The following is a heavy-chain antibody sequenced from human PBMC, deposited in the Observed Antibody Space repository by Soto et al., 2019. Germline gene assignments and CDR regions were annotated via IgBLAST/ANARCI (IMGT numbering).Heavy chain of an antibody. J-gene: IGHJ6*03. CDR3: ARDGAVYIVVVPAAADYYMDV. CDR1: GFTFSSYG. V-gene: IGHV3-33*01. Sequence: GGSLRLSCAASGFTFSSYGMHWVRQAPGKGLEWVAVIWYDGSNKYYADSVKGRFTISRDNSKNTLYLQMNSLRAEDTAVYYCARDGAVYIVVVPAAADYYMDVWGKGTTVTVSS. CDR2: IWYDGSNK. D-gene: IGHD2-2*01.